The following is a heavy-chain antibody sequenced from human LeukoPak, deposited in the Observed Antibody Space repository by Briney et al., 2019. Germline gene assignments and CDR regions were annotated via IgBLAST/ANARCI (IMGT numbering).Heavy chain of an antibody. D-gene: IGHD2-21*02. CDR1: GFTFDDYG. J-gene: IGHJ4*02. V-gene: IGHV3-20*04. CDR2: VNWNGGST. Sequence: PGGSLRLSCAASGFTFDDYGMSWVRQAPGKGLEWVSGVNWNGGSTGYADSVKGRFTISRDNAKNSLYLQMNSLRAEDTALYYCARVVGMTYYFDYWGQGTLVTVSS. CDR3: ARVVGMTYYFDY.